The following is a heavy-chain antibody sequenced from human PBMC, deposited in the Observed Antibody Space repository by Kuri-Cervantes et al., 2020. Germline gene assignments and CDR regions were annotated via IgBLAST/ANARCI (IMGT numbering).Heavy chain of an antibody. CDR3: ARARGGNSFGAEYYYGKDV. J-gene: IGHJ6*02. Sequence: GESLKISCAASGFTFSTYSMNWVRQAPGRGLEWVSYISSSSTTIYYADSVKGRFTISRDNAKNSLYLQMNNLKDEDTAVYYCARARGGNSFGAEYYYGKDVWGQGTTVTVSS. CDR2: ISSSSTTI. CDR1: GFTFSTYS. D-gene: IGHD4-23*01. V-gene: IGHV3-48*02.